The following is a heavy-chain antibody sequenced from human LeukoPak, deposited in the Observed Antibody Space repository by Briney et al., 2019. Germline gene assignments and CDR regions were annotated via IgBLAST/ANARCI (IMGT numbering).Heavy chain of an antibody. J-gene: IGHJ4*02. Sequence: PGGSLRLSCAASGFTFAKYAMSWVRQAPGKGLEWVSGVSGSGGFTYYADSVKGRFTISRDNSKSTLYMQMSSLRAEDTALYYCAKDPYSDFWSGYYFFDYWGQGTLATVSS. D-gene: IGHD3-3*01. CDR2: VSGSGGFT. CDR3: AKDPYSDFWSGYYFFDY. V-gene: IGHV3-23*01. CDR1: GFTFAKYA.